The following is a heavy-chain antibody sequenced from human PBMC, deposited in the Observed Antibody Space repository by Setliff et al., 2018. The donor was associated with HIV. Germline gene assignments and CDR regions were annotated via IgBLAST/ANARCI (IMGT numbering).Heavy chain of an antibody. V-gene: IGHV5-51*01. Sequence: GESLKISCKGPGYSFTSYWIAWMRQMPGKGLEWMGIIYPGDSDTRYSPSFQGQVTISADKSVSTAYLQWSSLKASDTAMYYCARREGRFGEASMDVWGKGTTVTVSS. D-gene: IGHD3-10*01. CDR3: ARREGRFGEASMDV. CDR2: IYPGDSDT. J-gene: IGHJ6*03. CDR1: GYSFTSYW.